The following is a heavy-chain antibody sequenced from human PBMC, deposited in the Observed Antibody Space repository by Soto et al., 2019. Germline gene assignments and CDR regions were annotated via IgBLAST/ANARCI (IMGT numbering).Heavy chain of an antibody. V-gene: IGHV3-23*01. J-gene: IGHJ5*02. CDR2: ISGSGGST. D-gene: IGHD3-3*01. Sequence: GGSLRLSCAASGFTFSSYAMSWVRQAPGKGLEWVSAISGSGGSTYYADSVKGRFTISRDNSKNTLYLQMNSLRAEDTAVYYCAKDLNDDFWSGYWVHWFDPWGQGTLVTVSS. CDR3: AKDLNDDFWSGYWVHWFDP. CDR1: GFTFSSYA.